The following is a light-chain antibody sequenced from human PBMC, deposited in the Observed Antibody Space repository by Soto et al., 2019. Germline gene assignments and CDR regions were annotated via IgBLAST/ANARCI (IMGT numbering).Light chain of an antibody. CDR3: HHYDSSPAYT. J-gene: IGKJ2*01. CDR2: AAS. Sequence: EIVLTQSPATLSLSPGERATLSCRASRSFASSYLAWYQHKPGQAPRLLIYAASSSATGRPDRFIGSGSGTDFSLTISRLQPDDSAVYYCHHYDSSPAYTFSQRNKLEIK. V-gene: IGKV3-20*01. CDR1: RSFASSY.